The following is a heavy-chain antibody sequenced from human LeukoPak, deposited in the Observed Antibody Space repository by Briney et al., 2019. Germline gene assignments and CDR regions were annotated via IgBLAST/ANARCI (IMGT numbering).Heavy chain of an antibody. D-gene: IGHD3-22*01. CDR2: MSYDGGSNK. CDR1: GFTFSSFA. CDR3: ARESGSSGYYYFDY. J-gene: IGHJ4*02. V-gene: IGHV3-30*03. Sequence: GRSLRLSCVTSGFTFSSFAMHWVRQAPGRGLEWVAFMSYDGGSNKFYADSAKGRFTISRDTAKNTVYLQLNSLRPEDTAVYYCARESGSSGYYYFDYWGQGTLVTVSS.